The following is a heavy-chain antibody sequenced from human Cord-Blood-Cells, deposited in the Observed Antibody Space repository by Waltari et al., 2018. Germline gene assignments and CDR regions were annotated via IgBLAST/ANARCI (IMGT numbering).Heavy chain of an antibody. CDR2: IIPSFGKA. J-gene: IGHJ4*02. CDR3: ARDLASLGMEESGY. V-gene: IGHV1-69*12. Sequence: QVQLVQSGAEVKKPGSSVTVSCKASGGTFRRHAIRWCRQAPGQGLEWMGGIIPSFGKANYAQKFQGRVTITADESTSTAYMELSSLRSEDTAVYYCARDLASLGMEESGYWGQGTLVTVSS. D-gene: IGHD3-16*01. CDR1: GGTFRRHA.